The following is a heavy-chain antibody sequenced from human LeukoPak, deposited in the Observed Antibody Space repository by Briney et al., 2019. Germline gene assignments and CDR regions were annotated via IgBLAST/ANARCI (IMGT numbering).Heavy chain of an antibody. D-gene: IGHD3-3*01. CDR3: ASLKTYDDAFDI. V-gene: IGHV1-2*02. Sequence: GASVKVSCKTSGYTFTGYYMHWVRQAPGQGLEWMGWINPNTGGTNYAQRFQGRVSMTRDTSISTAYMELSRLRSDDTVMYYCASLKTYDDAFDIWGQGTMVTVS. CDR1: GYTFTGYY. J-gene: IGHJ3*02. CDR2: INPNTGGT.